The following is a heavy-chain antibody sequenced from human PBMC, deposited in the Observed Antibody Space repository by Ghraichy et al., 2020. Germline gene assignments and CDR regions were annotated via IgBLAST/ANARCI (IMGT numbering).Heavy chain of an antibody. CDR1: RFTFSYYG. J-gene: IGHJ6*02. V-gene: IGHV3-30*18. CDR3: AKEGTAAGTPDYYYYYGMDV. Sequence: LSLTCAASRFTFSYYGMHWVRQAPGKGLEWVAVISYDGSNKYYADSVKGRFTISRDNSKNTLFLQMNSLRPEDTAVYYCAKEGTAAGTPDYYYYYGMDVWGQGTTVTVSS. D-gene: IGHD6-13*01. CDR2: ISYDGSNK.